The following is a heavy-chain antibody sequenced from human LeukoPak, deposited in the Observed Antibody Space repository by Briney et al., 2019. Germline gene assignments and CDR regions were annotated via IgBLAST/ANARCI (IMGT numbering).Heavy chain of an antibody. D-gene: IGHD6-13*01. Sequence: GGSLRLSCAASGFTFSSYAMSWVRQAPGKGLEWVGRIKSKTDGGTTDYAAPVKGRFTISRDDSKNTLYLQMNSLKTEDTAVYHCTTGSIAAAASTEFDPWGQGTLVTVSS. CDR1: GFTFSSYA. CDR2: IKSKTDGGTT. CDR3: TTGSIAAAASTEFDP. J-gene: IGHJ5*02. V-gene: IGHV3-15*01.